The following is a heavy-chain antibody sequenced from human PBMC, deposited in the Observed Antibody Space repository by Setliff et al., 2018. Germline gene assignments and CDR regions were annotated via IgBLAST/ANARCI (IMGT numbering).Heavy chain of an antibody. CDR1: GASFSDYY. D-gene: IGHD1-1*01. CDR3: ARANKKLDYYYYYYMDV. J-gene: IGHJ6*03. CDR2: INHSGST. Sequence: SETLSLTCTVYGASFSDYYWGWIRQPPGKGLEWIAEINHSGSTNYNPSLKSRVTISVDTSKNQFSLKLISVTAADTAVYYCARANKKLDYYYYYYMDVWGKGTTVTVSS. V-gene: IGHV4-34*01.